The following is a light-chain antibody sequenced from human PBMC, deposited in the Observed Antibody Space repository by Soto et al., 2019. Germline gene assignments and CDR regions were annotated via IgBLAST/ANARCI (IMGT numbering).Light chain of an antibody. Sequence: EIVLTQSPCTLSLSPGERATLSCRASQSVSSSYLAWHQQKPGQAPRLLIYGASSRATGIPDRFSGSGSGTDFTLTISRLEPEDFAVYYCQQYDRSPWTFGQGTKVEIK. CDR2: GAS. J-gene: IGKJ1*01. V-gene: IGKV3-20*01. CDR1: QSVSSSY. CDR3: QQYDRSPWT.